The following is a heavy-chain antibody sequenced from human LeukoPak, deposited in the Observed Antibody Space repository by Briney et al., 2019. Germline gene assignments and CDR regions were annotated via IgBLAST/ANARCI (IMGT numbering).Heavy chain of an antibody. V-gene: IGHV5-51*01. CDR3: ARRSSGSYYVFDY. Sequence: GESLKISCKGSGYRFTSYWIGWVRQMPGKGLEYMGIIYPGDSETRYSPPFQGQATISVDKSISTAYLQWSSLKASDTAMYYCARRSSGSYYVFDYWGQGTLVTVSS. D-gene: IGHD1-26*01. CDR2: IYPGDSET. CDR1: GYRFTSYW. J-gene: IGHJ4*02.